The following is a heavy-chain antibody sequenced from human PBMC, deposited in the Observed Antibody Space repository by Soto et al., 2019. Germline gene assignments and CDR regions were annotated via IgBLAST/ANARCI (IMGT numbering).Heavy chain of an antibody. J-gene: IGHJ6*02. CDR3: ARDSSPSSYYHGLDV. D-gene: IGHD2-2*01. Sequence: WTWIRQQPGKGLEWIGYIYYSGSSSYNPALESRLTISVDTSKNQFSLRLSSVTAADTAVYYCARDSSPSSYYHGLDVWGQGTTVTVSS. CDR2: IYYSGSS. V-gene: IGHV4-31*02.